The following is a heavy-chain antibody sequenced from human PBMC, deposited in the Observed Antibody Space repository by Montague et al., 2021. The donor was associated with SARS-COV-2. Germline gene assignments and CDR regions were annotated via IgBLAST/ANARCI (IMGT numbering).Heavy chain of an antibody. J-gene: IGHJ3*02. V-gene: IGHV4-39*01. Sequence: SETLSLTCTVSGGSISSSSYYWGWIRQPPGKGLEWIGSIYYSGSTYYNPYLKIRITISVDTSKNQFSLKLSSVTAADTAVYYCARQENSSGWFKPDAFDIWGQGTMVTVSS. CDR1: GGSISSSSYY. CDR3: ARQENSSGWFKPDAFDI. D-gene: IGHD6-19*01. CDR2: IYYSGST.